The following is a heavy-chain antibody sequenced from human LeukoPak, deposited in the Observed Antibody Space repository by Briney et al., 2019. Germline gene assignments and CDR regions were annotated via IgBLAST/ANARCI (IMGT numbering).Heavy chain of an antibody. J-gene: IGHJ1*01. V-gene: IGHV4-59*12. CDR2: IYYSGTT. Sequence: SETLSLTCSVSGGSIGSYFWNWIRQPPGKGLEWIGYIYYSGTTNYNPSLKSRVTISVDTSKNQFSLKLSSVTAADTAVYYCARGYSGSYYSVAEYFQHWGQGTLVTVSS. D-gene: IGHD1-26*01. CDR1: GGSIGSYF. CDR3: ARGYSGSYYSVAEYFQH.